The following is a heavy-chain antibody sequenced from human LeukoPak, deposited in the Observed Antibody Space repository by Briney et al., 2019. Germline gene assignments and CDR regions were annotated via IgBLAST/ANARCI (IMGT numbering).Heavy chain of an antibody. D-gene: IGHD7-27*01. V-gene: IGHV3-30*02. J-gene: IGHJ4*02. CDR1: GFILRNYG. CDR2: IRSDGSDK. Sequence: HAGGSLRLSCEVSGFILRNYGMHWVRRTPGKGLEWVAFIRSDGSDKYYADSVKGRFTISRDTSKNKLYLQMNGLRAEDTAPYYCVKDEDWGFGSWGQGTPVTVSS. CDR3: VKDEDWGFGS.